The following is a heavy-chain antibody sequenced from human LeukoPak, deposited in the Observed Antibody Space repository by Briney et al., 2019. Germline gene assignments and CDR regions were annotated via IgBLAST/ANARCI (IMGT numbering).Heavy chain of an antibody. CDR3: ARWYYYDSSGYYYRYYYYGLDV. Sequence: SETLSLTCTVSGGSISSYYWSWIRQPPGKGLEWIGYIYYSGSTNYNPSLKSRVTISVDTSKNQFSLKLSSVTAADTAVYYCARWYYYDSSGYYYRYYYYGLDVWGQGTTVTVSS. D-gene: IGHD3-22*01. CDR2: IYYSGST. V-gene: IGHV4-59*01. CDR1: GGSISSYY. J-gene: IGHJ6*02.